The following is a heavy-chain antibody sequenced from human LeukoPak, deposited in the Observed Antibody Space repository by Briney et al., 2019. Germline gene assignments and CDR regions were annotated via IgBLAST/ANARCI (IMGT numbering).Heavy chain of an antibody. CDR1: GGSFSGYY. Sequence: SETLSLTCAVYGGSFSGYYWSWIRQPPGKGLEWIGSIYHSGSTYYNPSLKSRVTISVDTSKNQFSLKLSSVTAADTAVYYCARAPYSREYYMDVWGKGTTVTVSS. CDR3: ARAPYSREYYMDV. D-gene: IGHD5-18*01. J-gene: IGHJ6*03. V-gene: IGHV4-34*01. CDR2: IYHSGST.